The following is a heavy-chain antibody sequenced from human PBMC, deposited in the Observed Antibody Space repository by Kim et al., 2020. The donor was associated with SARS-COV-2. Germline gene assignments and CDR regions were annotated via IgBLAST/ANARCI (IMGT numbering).Heavy chain of an antibody. CDR1: GGSISSGDYY. CDR2: IYYSGST. V-gene: IGHV4-30-4*01. J-gene: IGHJ3*02. CDR3: ARGYYDYVWGSYRSDAFDI. D-gene: IGHD3-16*02. Sequence: SETLSLTCTVSGGSISSGDYYWSWIRQPPGKGLEWIGYIYYSGSTYYNPSLKSRVTISVDTSKNQFSLKLSSVTAADTAVYYCARGYYDYVWGSYRSDAFDIWGQGTMVTVSS.